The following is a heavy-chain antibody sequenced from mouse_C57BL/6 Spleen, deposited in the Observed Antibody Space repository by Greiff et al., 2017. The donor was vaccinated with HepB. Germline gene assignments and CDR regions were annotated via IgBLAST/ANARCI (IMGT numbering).Heavy chain of an antibody. CDR2: IDPETGGT. D-gene: IGHD2-3*01. Sequence: QVQLKQSGAELVRPGASVTLSCKASGYTFTDYEMHWVKQTPVHGLEWIGAIDPETGGTAYNQKFKGKAILTADKSSSTAYMELRSLTSEDSAVYYCTRDGYSRGYFDYWGQGTTLTVSS. J-gene: IGHJ2*01. V-gene: IGHV1-15*01. CDR1: GYTFTDYE. CDR3: TRDGYSRGYFDY.